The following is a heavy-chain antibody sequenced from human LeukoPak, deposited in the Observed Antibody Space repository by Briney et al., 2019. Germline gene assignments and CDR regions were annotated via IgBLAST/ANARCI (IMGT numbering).Heavy chain of an antibody. V-gene: IGHV1-24*01. Sequence: ASAKVSCKVSGYTLTELSMHCVRQTPGKRLEWMGDVFLVDGETLYAQKFQGRVTMTEDTSTDTAYMELSSLRSEDTAVYYCATVSFWGQGTLVTVSS. D-gene: IGHD2/OR15-2a*01. CDR2: VFLVDGET. CDR1: GYTLTELS. J-gene: IGHJ4*02. CDR3: ATVSF.